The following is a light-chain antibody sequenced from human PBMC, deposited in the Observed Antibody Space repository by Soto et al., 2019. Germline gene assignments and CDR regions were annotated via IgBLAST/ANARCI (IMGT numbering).Light chain of an antibody. CDR2: DAS. CDR3: QQRSDWPST. J-gene: IGKJ4*01. V-gene: IGKV3-11*01. CDR1: RSVTGY. Sequence: EIVLTQSPATLSLSPGERATLSCRASRSVTGYLAWYQQKPGQAPRLLIYDASSRATGIPPRFSSSGSGTDFTLTITSLEPEDFAVYYCQQRSDWPSTFGGGTKVEI.